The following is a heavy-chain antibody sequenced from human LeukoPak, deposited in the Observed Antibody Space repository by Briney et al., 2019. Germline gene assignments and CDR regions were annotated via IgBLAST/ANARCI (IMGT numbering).Heavy chain of an antibody. V-gene: IGHV1-46*01. CDR2: INPSGDPT. D-gene: IGHD3-22*01. CDR1: GYTFTSYY. J-gene: IGHJ4*02. CDR3: AFLDIYAGSGYYKAYFDY. Sequence: GASVKVSCKASGYTFTSYYMHWVRQAPGQGLEWGGIINPSGDPTTYAQKFQGRVTMTSDMPTSTVYMELSSLRSEDTAVYYFAFLDIYAGSGYYKAYFDYWGQGTLVTVSS.